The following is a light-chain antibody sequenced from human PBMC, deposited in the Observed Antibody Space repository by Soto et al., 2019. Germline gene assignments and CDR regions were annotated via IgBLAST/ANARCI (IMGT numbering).Light chain of an antibody. J-gene: IGKJ1*01. V-gene: IGKV1-5*01. CDR3: QQYNTYVWT. CDR1: QSLSSW. CDR2: DAS. Sequence: DIQMTQSPSTLSASVGDRVTITCRASQSLSSWLAWYQQKPGKAPNLLIYDASSLESGVPSRFSGSGSGTEFTLTISSLRPDDFATYYCQQYNTYVWTFGQGTKVEIK.